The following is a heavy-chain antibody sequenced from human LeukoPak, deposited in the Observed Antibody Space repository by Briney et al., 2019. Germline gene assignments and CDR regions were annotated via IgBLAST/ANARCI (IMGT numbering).Heavy chain of an antibody. CDR2: IYTSGST. V-gene: IGHV4-4*07. J-gene: IGHJ1*01. CDR3: AREESPTPRRSYFQH. CDR1: GGSISSYY. Sequence: SETLSLTCTVSGGSISSYYWSWIRQPAGKGLEWIGRIYTSGSTNYNPSLKSRVTMSVDTSKNQFSLKLSSVTAADTAGYYCAREESPTPRRSYFQHWGQGTLVTVSS.